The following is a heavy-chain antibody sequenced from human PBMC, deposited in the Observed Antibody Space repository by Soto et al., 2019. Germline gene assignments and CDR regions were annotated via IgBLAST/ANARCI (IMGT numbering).Heavy chain of an antibody. Sequence: PGGSLRLSCAASGFTFSSYSMNWVRQAPGKGLEWVSSISSSSSYIYYADSVKGRFTISRDNAKNSLYLQMNSLRAEDTAVYYCARELYRAHDTAFDYWGQGTLVTVSS. CDR2: ISSSSSYI. V-gene: IGHV3-21*01. D-gene: IGHD5-18*01. CDR1: GFTFSSYS. J-gene: IGHJ4*02. CDR3: ARELYRAHDTAFDY.